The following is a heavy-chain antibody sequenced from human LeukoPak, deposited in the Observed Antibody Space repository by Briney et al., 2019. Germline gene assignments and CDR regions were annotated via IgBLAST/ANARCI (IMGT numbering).Heavy chain of an antibody. Sequence: GESLKISCKGSGYSFTSYWIGWVRQMPGKGLEWMGIIYPGDSDTRYSPSFQGQVIISADKSINTAYLQWSSLKASDTAMYYCARLNYDTSAYFDYWAQGTLVTVSS. V-gene: IGHV5-51*01. CDR3: ARLNYDTSAYFDY. CDR2: IYPGDSDT. D-gene: IGHD3-22*01. J-gene: IGHJ4*02. CDR1: GYSFTSYW.